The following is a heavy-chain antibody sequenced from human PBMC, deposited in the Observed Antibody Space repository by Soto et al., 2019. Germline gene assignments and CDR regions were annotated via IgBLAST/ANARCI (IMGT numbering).Heavy chain of an antibody. V-gene: IGHV3-23*01. D-gene: IGHD6-13*01. CDR3: ARATVFSSSWSGLFDY. CDR1: GFIFSTYA. J-gene: IGHJ4*02. CDR2: TSGSGGST. Sequence: EVQLLESGGGLVQPGGSLRLSCAASGFIFSTYALHWVRQAPGKGLEWGSVTSGSGGSTYYADSVKGRFTISRDNSKNTLYLQMNSLRAEDTAVYYCARATVFSSSWSGLFDYWGRGTLVTVSS.